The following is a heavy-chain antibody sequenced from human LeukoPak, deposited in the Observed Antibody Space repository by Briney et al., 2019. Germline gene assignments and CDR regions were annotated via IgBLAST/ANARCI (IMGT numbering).Heavy chain of an antibody. D-gene: IGHD6-13*01. CDR1: GYTFTGYY. CDR3: ARDPEPSIAAAGTSWFDP. J-gene: IGHJ5*02. V-gene: IGHV1-2*02. CDR2: INPNSGGT. Sequence: ASVTVSCKASGYTFTGYYMHWVRQAPGQGLEWMGWINPNSGGTNYAQKFQGGVTMTRDTSISTAYMELSRLRSDDTAVYYCARDPEPSIAAAGTSWFDPWGQGTLVTVSS.